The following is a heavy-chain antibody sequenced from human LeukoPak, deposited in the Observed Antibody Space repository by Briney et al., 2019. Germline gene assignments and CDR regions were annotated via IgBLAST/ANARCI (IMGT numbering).Heavy chain of an antibody. Sequence: ASVKVSCKASGYTFTGYYMHWVRQAPGQGLEWMGWINPNSGGTNYAQKFQGRVTMTRDTSISTAYMELSRLRSDDTAVYYCARGRGGYSGYAFDYWGQGTLDTVSS. CDR2: INPNSGGT. CDR1: GYTFTGYY. CDR3: ARGRGGYSGYAFDY. V-gene: IGHV1-2*02. D-gene: IGHD5-12*01. J-gene: IGHJ4*02.